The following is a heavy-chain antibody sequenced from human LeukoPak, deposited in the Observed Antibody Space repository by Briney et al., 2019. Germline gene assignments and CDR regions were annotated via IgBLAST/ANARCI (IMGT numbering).Heavy chain of an antibody. CDR3: ARDKGYNSAY. CDR1: GFTFSSYW. CDR2: IRMDGGEQ. V-gene: IGHV3-7*01. D-gene: IGHD5-24*01. Sequence: QPGGSLRLSCAASGFTFSSYWMTWVRQTPGKGLEWVANIRMDGGEQYYMDSVEGRFTISRDNAKNSLYLQMYSLRPEDTAVYCCARDKGYNSAYWGRGTLVTVSS. J-gene: IGHJ4*02.